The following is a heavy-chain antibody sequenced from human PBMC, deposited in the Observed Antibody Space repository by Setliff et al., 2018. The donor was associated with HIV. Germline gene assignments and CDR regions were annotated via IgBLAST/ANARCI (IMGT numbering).Heavy chain of an antibody. CDR1: GYTFTSYG. CDR2: ISAYNGNT. J-gene: IGHJ6*02. V-gene: IGHV1-18*01. CDR3: ARDHCSSSGCYEYSYYGMDV. Sequence: ASVKVSCKASGYTFTSYGISWVRQAPGQGLEWMGWISAYNGNTNYAQKLQGRVTMTTDTSTSTAYMELSSLRSEDTAVYYCARDHCSSSGCYEYSYYGMDVWGQGTTVTV. D-gene: IGHD2-2*01.